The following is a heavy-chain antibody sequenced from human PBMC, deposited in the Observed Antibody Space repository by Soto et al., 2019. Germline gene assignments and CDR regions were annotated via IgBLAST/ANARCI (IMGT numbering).Heavy chain of an antibody. CDR3: ARDRGKGAYFDY. CDR2: IRNKANSYTT. V-gene: IGHV3-72*01. D-gene: IGHD3-16*01. CDR1: GFTFSDHY. Sequence: EVQLVESGGGLVQPGGSQRLSCAASGFTFSDHYMDWVRQAPGKGLEWVGRIRNKANSYTTDSAASVKARFTTSRDDSKDSLYLQMNSLKTEDTAIYDCARDRGKGAYFDYWGHGTLGTVSS. J-gene: IGHJ4*01.